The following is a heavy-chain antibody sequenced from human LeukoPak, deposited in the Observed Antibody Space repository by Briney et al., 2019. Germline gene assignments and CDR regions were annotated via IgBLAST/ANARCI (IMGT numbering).Heavy chain of an antibody. D-gene: IGHD1-1*01. V-gene: IGHV1-69*04. CDR1: GGTFSSYT. CDR2: IIPILGIA. CDR3: ARDLERTSFPFDP. Sequence: SVKVSCKASGGTFSSYTISWVRQAPGQGLEWMGRIIPILGIANYAQKFQRRVTITADKSTSTAYMELSSLRSEDTAVYYCARDLERTSFPFDPWGQGTLVTVSS. J-gene: IGHJ5*02.